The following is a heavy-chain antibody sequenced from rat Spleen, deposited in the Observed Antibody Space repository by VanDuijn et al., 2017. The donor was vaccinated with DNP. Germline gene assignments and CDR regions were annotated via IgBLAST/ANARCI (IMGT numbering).Heavy chain of an antibody. CDR1: GFNFNDYW. V-gene: IGHV4-2*01. CDR2: INEDSGTM. Sequence: EVKLVDSGGGLVQPGRSLKLSCAASGFNFNDYWMGWVRQAPGKGLEWIGEINEDSGTMNYTPSLKYKFTISRDNAQNTLYLQMSKLGSEDTAIYYCARLGWHGWFAYWGQGTLVTVSS. D-gene: IGHD1-11*01. CDR3: ARLGWHGWFAY. J-gene: IGHJ3*01.